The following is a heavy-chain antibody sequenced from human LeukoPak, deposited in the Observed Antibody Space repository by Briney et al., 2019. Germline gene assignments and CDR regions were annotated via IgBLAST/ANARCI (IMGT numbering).Heavy chain of an antibody. V-gene: IGHV4-34*01. CDR3: ARGYCSSTSCYTRSFDY. J-gene: IGHJ4*02. D-gene: IGHD2-2*02. CDR2: INHSGST. Sequence: ASETLSLTCAVYGGSFSGYYWSWIRQPPGKGREWSGEINHSGSTNYNPSLKSRVTISVDTSKNQFSLKLSSVTAADTAVYYCARGYCSSTSCYTRSFDYWGQGTLVTVSS. CDR1: GGSFSGYY.